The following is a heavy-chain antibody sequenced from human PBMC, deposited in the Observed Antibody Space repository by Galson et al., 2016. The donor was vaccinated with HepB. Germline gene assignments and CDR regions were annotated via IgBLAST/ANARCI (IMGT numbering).Heavy chain of an antibody. CDR3: AKSDYETSGFYSFDS. D-gene: IGHD4/OR15-4a*01. CDR1: GFIFSSFD. Sequence: SLRLSCAASGFIFSSFDMGWVCQAPGKGLELVSFIIGSGVDTAYSDSVKGRFTISRDNSKDILYLQVSSLRAEDTAIYYCAKSDYETSGFYSFDSWGQGTPVTVSS. J-gene: IGHJ4*02. CDR2: IIGSGVDT. V-gene: IGHV3-23*01.